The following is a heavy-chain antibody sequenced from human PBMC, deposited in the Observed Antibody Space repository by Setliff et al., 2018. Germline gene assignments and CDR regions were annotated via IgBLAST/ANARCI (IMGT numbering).Heavy chain of an antibody. CDR1: GGSVSSTSHY. V-gene: IGHV4-39*07. CDR2: VYYSGYT. D-gene: IGHD3-10*01. Sequence: SETLSLTCTVSGGSVSSTSHYWGWIRQAPGEGMEWIGSVYYSGYTYSKPSLQSRVSMSVDASKNQFSLKLASVTAADTAVYYCGRVDFTMIQGVVGHWGQGTLVTVSS. J-gene: IGHJ1*01. CDR3: GRVDFTMIQGVVGH.